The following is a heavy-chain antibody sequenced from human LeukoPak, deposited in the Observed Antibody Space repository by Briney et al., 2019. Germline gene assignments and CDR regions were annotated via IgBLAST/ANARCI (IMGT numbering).Heavy chain of an antibody. CDR3: AKVPSATGDY. Sequence: GGSLRLSCAASGFTFSSYAMSWVRQAPGEGLEWVSAISGSGGSTYYADSVKGRFTISRDNSKNTLYLQMNSLRAEDTVVYYCAKVPSATGDYWGQGTLVTVSS. V-gene: IGHV3-23*01. CDR1: GFTFSSYA. J-gene: IGHJ4*02. D-gene: IGHD3-10*01. CDR2: ISGSGGST.